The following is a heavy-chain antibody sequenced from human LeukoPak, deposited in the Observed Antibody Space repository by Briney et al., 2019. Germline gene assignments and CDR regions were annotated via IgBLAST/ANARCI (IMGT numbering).Heavy chain of an antibody. Sequence: GASVKVSCKASGYTFTGYYMHWVRQAPGQGLEWMGWINPNSGGTNYAQKFQGRVTMTRDTSISTAYMELSRLRSDDTAAYYCARGLDTAMVSRFDPWGQGTLVTVSS. CDR2: INPNSGGT. D-gene: IGHD5-18*01. J-gene: IGHJ5*02. V-gene: IGHV1-2*02. CDR1: GYTFTGYY. CDR3: ARGLDTAMVSRFDP.